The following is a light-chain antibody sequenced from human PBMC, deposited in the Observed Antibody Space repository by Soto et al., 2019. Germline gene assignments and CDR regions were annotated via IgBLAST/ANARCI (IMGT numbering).Light chain of an antibody. Sequence: QPVLTQPPSASGSPGQSVTISCTGTSSDVGAYNYVSWYQQHPGKAPKLMIYEVTKRPSGVPDRFSGSKFGSTASLTVSGLQAEDEADYFCSSYAGSNNLLFGGGTKLTVL. CDR3: SSYAGSNNLL. CDR1: SSDVGAYNY. J-gene: IGLJ2*01. V-gene: IGLV2-8*01. CDR2: EVT.